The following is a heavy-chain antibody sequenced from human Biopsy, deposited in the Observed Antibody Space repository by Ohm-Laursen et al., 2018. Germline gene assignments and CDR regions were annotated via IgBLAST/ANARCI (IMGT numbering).Heavy chain of an antibody. CDR1: GGSFNGYF. CDR2: ITQSGST. J-gene: IGHJ4*02. CDR3: ARGSSYGYDFDY. V-gene: IGHV4-34*01. Sequence: SDTLSLTWTVYGGSFNGYFWSWIRQPPGKGLEWIGDITQSGSTNYSPSLKSRVTISVDTSKNQFSLKLSSVTAADTAVYFCARGSSYGYDFDYWGQGTLVAVSS. D-gene: IGHD5-18*01.